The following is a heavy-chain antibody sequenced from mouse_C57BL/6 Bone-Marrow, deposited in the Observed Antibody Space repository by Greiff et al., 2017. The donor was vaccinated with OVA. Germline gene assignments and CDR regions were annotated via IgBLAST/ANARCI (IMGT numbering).Heavy chain of an antibody. CDR3: TTELGWFAY. CDR2: IDPENGDT. D-gene: IGHD4-1*01. Sequence: EVKLVESGAELVRPGASVKLSCTASGFNIKDDYMHWVKQRPEQGLEWIGWIDPENGDTEYASKFQGKATITADTSSNTAYLQLSSLTSEDTAVYYCTTELGWFAYWGQGTLVTVSA. J-gene: IGHJ3*01. CDR1: GFNIKDDY. V-gene: IGHV14-4*01.